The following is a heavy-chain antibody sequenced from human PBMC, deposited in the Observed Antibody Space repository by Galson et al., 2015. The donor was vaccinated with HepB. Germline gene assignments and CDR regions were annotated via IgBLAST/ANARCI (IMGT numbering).Heavy chain of an antibody. Sequence: SLRHSCAASGFTFSSYALHWVRQAPGKGLEYVSGIYNDGSSTYHADSVKGRFTISRDNSKNTLYFQMSSLRAEDTAVYYCVKDRGNYYYMDVWGKGTTVTVSS. CDR2: IYNDGSST. CDR1: GFTFSSYA. J-gene: IGHJ6*03. V-gene: IGHV3-64D*06. D-gene: IGHD2/OR15-2a*01. CDR3: VKDRGNYYYMDV.